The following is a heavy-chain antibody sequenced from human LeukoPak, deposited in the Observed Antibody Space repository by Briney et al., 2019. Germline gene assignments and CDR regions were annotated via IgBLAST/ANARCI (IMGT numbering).Heavy chain of an antibody. J-gene: IGHJ5*02. Sequence: PPGGSLRLSCAASGFTFSSYEMNWVRQAPGKGLEWVAIIWYDGSKKYYADSVKGRFSISRDNSENILYLQMNSLRADDTAVYYCARDGISRTWYRWFDPWGQGTLVTVSS. CDR3: ARDGISRTWYRWFDP. D-gene: IGHD3-3*02. CDR2: IWYDGSKK. V-gene: IGHV3-33*08. CDR1: GFTFSSYE.